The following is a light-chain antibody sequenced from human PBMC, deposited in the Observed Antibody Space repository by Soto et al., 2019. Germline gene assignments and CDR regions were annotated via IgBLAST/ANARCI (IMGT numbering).Light chain of an antibody. CDR2: WAS. CDR1: QSVLYSSNSKNC. J-gene: IGKJ1*01. Sequence: DIVMTQSPDSLAVSLGERATINCKSSQSVLYSSNSKNCLAWYQQKPGQPPKLLIYWASTRESGVPDRFSGSGSGTDFTLTISSLQAEDVAVYYCQQYYSTLWTFGQGTQVEIK. CDR3: QQYYSTLWT. V-gene: IGKV4-1*01.